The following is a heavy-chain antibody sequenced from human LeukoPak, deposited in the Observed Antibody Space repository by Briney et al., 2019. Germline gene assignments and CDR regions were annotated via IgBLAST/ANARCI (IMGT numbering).Heavy chain of an antibody. V-gene: IGHV1-18*01. J-gene: IGHJ6*03. CDR2: ISAYNGNT. CDR3: ARDKVGPIHYYYYYYMDV. CDR1: GYTFTSYG. D-gene: IGHD2-2*01. Sequence: GASVKVSCKASGYTFTSYGISWVRQAPGQGLEWMGWISAYNGNTNYAQKLQGRVTMTTDTSTSTAYMELRSLRSDDTAVYYCARDKVGPIHYYYYYYMDVWGKGTTVTISS.